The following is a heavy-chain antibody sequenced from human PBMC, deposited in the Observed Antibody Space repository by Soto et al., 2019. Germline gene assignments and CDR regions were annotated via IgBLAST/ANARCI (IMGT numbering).Heavy chain of an antibody. CDR3: AIVLWFGELSRDWFDP. D-gene: IGHD3-10*01. CDR2: IYYSGST. CDR1: GGSISSISYY. J-gene: IGHJ5*02. V-gene: IGHV4-39*01. Sequence: SETLSLTCPVSGGSISSISYYWGWIRQPPGKGLEWIGSIYYSGSTYYNPSLKSRVTISVDTSKNQFSLKLSSVTAADTAVYYCAIVLWFGELSRDWFDPWGQG.